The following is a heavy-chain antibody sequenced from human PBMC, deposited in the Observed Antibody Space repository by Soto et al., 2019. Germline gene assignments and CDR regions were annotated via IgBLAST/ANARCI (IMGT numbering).Heavy chain of an antibody. CDR1: GYSFSTYW. CDR3: ARQITIYNWFDP. D-gene: IGHD3-9*01. CDR2: IYPGDSDT. Sequence: GESLKISCKASGYSFSTYWIGWVSQMPGKGLEWMGIIYPGDSDTRYSPSFQGQVTISADKSISTAYLQWSSLKASDTAMYYCARQITIYNWFDPWGQGTLVTVSS. J-gene: IGHJ5*02. V-gene: IGHV5-51*01.